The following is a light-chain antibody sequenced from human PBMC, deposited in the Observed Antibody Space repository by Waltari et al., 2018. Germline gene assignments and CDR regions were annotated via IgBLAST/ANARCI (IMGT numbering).Light chain of an antibody. CDR2: NNN. CDR1: SSNIGSKP. J-gene: IGLJ3*02. Sequence: QSVVTQSPSASGPPGQRVTLSCSGTSSNIGSKPVNWYQHLPGTAPKPLIHNNNQRPSGVPDRFSGSKSDTSASLAISGLQSEDEAEYYCAVWDDSLNGWMFGGGTKLTVL. CDR3: AVWDDSLNGWM. V-gene: IGLV1-44*01.